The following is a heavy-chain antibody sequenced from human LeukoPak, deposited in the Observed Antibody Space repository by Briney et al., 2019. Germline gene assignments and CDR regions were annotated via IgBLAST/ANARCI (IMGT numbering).Heavy chain of an antibody. CDR1: GGTFSSYA. J-gene: IGHJ4*02. D-gene: IGHD2-15*01. CDR3: AGGGGGHCSGGSCFYYFDY. CDR2: IIPIFGTA. V-gene: IGHV1-69*13. Sequence: SVKVSCKASGGTFSSYAISWVRQAPGQGLEWMGGIIPIFGTANYAQKFQGRVTITADESTSTAYMKLSSLRSEDTAVYYCAGGGGGHCSGGSCFYYFDYWGQGTLVTVSS.